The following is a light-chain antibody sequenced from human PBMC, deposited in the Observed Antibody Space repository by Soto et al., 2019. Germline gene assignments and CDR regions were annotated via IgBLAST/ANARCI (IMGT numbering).Light chain of an antibody. V-gene: IGKV4-1*01. Sequence: DIVMTQSPDSLAVSLGERATINCKSSQSVLYSSNNKNYLAGYQQKPRQPTKLLIYWASTRESGVPDRFSVSGYVTDFTLTISSLQAEDVAVYYCQNYYSTPLAFGQGTKVEIK. CDR3: QNYYSTPLA. CDR2: WAS. J-gene: IGKJ1*01. CDR1: QSVLYSSNNKNY.